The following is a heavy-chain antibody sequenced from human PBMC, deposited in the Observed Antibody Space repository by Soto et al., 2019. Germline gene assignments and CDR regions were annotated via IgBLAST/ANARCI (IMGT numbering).Heavy chain of an antibody. CDR2: ISGSGGST. V-gene: IGHV3-23*01. CDR3: AKLGSTHYDSSGYYDY. CDR1: GFTFSSYA. D-gene: IGHD3-22*01. Sequence: GGSLRLSCAASGFTFSSYAMSWVRQAPGKGLEWVSAISGSGGSTYYADSVKGRFTISRDNSKNTLYLQMNSLRAEDTAVYYCAKLGSTHYDSSGYYDYWGQGTLVTVSS. J-gene: IGHJ4*02.